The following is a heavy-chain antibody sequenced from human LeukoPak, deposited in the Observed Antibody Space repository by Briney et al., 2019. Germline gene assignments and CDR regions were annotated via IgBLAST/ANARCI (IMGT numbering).Heavy chain of an antibody. D-gene: IGHD6-13*01. CDR3: ARDSSSWEYYYYGLDV. Sequence: SQTLSLTCAISGDXVSSNSAAWNWIRQSPSRGLEWLGRTYYRSKWYNDYAVSVNSRITINPYTSKNQFSLQLNSVTPEDTAVYYCARDSSSWEYYYYGLDVWGQGTTVTVSS. CDR1: GDXVSSNSAA. CDR2: TYYRSKWYN. J-gene: IGHJ6*02. V-gene: IGHV6-1*01.